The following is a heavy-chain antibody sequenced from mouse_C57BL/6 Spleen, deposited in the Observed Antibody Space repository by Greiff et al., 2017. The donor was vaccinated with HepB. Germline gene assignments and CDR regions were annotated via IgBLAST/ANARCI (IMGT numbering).Heavy chain of an antibody. D-gene: IGHD2-4*01. V-gene: IGHV1-69*01. CDR2: IDPSDSYT. CDR1: GYTFTSYW. Sequence: VQLQQPGAELVMPGASVKLSCKASGYTFTSYWMHWVKQRPGQGLEWIGEIDPSDSYTNYNQKFKGKSTLTVDKSSSTAYMQLSSLTSEDSAVYYCARRAIYYDYDGPSYYAMDYWGQGTSVTVSS. CDR3: ARRAIYYDYDGPSYYAMDY. J-gene: IGHJ4*01.